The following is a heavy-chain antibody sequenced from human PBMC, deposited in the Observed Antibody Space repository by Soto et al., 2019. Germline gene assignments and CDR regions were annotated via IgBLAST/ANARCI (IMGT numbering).Heavy chain of an antibody. CDR1: GDSISSGAYS. J-gene: IGHJ5*02. D-gene: IGHD1-1*01. CDR2: IYHSGSS. V-gene: IGHV4-30-2*01. Sequence: SETLSLTCTVSGDSISSGAYSWILIRRPPGRGLEWIGYIYHSGSSYYNPSLKSRVTMSVDRSRNHFSLKVNSVTAADTAVYDCARRVATGNLAAWGQGALVPVDS. CDR3: ARRVATGNLAA.